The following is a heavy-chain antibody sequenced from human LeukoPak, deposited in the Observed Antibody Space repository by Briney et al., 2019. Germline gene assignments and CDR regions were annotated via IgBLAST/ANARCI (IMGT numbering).Heavy chain of an antibody. V-gene: IGHV1-69*05. Sequence: SVKVSCKASGGTLSSYASSWVRQAPGQGFEWMGGIFPIFGTANYAQKLQGRVTITTDESTSTAYMELSSLRSEDTAVYYCASGWTDPLAYCGGDCYPGYFDLWGRGTLVTVSS. CDR3: ASGWTDPLAYCGGDCYPGYFDL. CDR2: IFPIFGTA. J-gene: IGHJ2*01. CDR1: GGTLSSYA. D-gene: IGHD2-21*02.